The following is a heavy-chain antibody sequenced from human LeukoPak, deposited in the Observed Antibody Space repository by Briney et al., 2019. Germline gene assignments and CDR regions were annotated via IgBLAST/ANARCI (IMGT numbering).Heavy chain of an antibody. V-gene: IGHV4-59*01. CDR1: GGSISSYY. D-gene: IGHD5-18*01. Sequence: SETLSLTCTVSGGSISSYYWSWIRQPPGKGLEWIGYIYYSGSTSYNPSLKSRVTISVDTSKNQFSLKLSSVTAADTAVYYCARTRGYSYDPSLDFDYWGQGTLVTVSS. CDR3: ARTRGYSYDPSLDFDY. CDR2: IYYSGST. J-gene: IGHJ4*02.